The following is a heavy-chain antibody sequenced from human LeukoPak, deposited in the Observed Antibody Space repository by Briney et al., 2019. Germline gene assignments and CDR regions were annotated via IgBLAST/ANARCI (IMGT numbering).Heavy chain of an antibody. Sequence: SVKVSCKASGGTFSSYAISWVRQAPGQGLEWMGRIIPILGIANYAQKFQGRVTITPDKSTSTAYMELSSLRSEDTAVYYCARVCSSTSCYPYYYGMDVWGQGTLVTVSS. D-gene: IGHD2-2*01. CDR3: ARVCSSTSCYPYYYGMDV. CDR1: GGTFSSYA. V-gene: IGHV1-69*04. J-gene: IGHJ6*02. CDR2: IIPILGIA.